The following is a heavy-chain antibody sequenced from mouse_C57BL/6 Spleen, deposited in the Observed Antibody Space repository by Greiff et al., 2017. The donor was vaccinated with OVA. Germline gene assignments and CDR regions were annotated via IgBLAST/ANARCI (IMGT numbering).Heavy chain of an antibody. Sequence: QVHVKQPGAELVKPGASVKLSCKASGYTFTSYWMQWVKQRPGQGLEWIGEIDPSDSYTNYNQKFKGKATLTVDTSSSTAYMQLSSLTSEDSAVYYCACYGNYVRAMDYWGQGTSVTVSS. CDR1: GYTFTSYW. CDR2: IDPSDSYT. J-gene: IGHJ4*01. CDR3: ACYGNYVRAMDY. V-gene: IGHV1-50*01. D-gene: IGHD2-1*01.